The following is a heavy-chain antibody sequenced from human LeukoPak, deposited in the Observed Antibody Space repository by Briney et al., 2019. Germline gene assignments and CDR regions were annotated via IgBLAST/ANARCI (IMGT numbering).Heavy chain of an antibody. CDR1: GFTFSSYW. Sequence: GGSLRLSCAASGFTFSSYWMHWVRQAPGKGLVWVSRINSDGSSTSYADSVKGRFTISRDNAKNTLYLQMSSLRAEDTAVYYCARVPSMIVETTYYYYYYGMDVRGQGTTVTVSS. CDR2: INSDGSST. D-gene: IGHD3-22*01. J-gene: IGHJ6*02. CDR3: ARVPSMIVETTYYYYYYGMDV. V-gene: IGHV3-74*01.